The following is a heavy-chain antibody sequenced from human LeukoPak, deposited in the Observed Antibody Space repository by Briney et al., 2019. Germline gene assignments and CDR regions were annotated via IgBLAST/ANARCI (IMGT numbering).Heavy chain of an antibody. Sequence: ASVKVSCKASGGTFTSYAFIWVRQAPGQGLEWMGGIIPIFDTTNYAQKFQGRVTITADDSTSTVYMDLSRLRSEDTAVYYCAKADVNLIRGGGYYYGLDVWGKGTTVTVSS. J-gene: IGHJ6*04. D-gene: IGHD3-10*01. CDR2: IIPIFDTT. CDR1: GGTFTSYA. V-gene: IGHV1-69*13. CDR3: AKADVNLIRGGGYYYGLDV.